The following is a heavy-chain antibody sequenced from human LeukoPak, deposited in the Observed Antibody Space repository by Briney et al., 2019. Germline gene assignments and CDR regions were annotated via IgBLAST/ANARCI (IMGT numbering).Heavy chain of an antibody. CDR3: ARGVVAAAGRTFDF. Sequence: PSETLSLTCTVSGDSFSYFYWSWIRQPPGKGLEWIGYIYNSGSTSYNPSLRSRVTISLDTSTNQFSLKLSSVTAADTAIYYCARGVVAAAGRTFDFWGQGTLVTVSS. CDR2: IYNSGST. CDR1: GDSFSYFY. V-gene: IGHV4-59*01. J-gene: IGHJ4*02. D-gene: IGHD6-13*01.